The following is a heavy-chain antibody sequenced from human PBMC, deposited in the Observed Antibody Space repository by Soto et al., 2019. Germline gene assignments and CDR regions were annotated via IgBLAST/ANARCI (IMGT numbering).Heavy chain of an antibody. D-gene: IGHD4-17*01. CDR2: VTGRSRNT. V-gene: IGHV3-23*01. Sequence: EMQLLESGGGLQQPGRSLRLSCAASGFTFNNFAMGWVRQAPGKGLAWISAVTGRSRNTYYADSVKGRFTISRNNFENSVYLQMDGLRGKDTAVYYCAKMTPYGGKYRDAFDVWGRGPRVTVAS. CDR3: AKMTPYGGKYRDAFDV. J-gene: IGHJ3*01. CDR1: GFTFNNFA.